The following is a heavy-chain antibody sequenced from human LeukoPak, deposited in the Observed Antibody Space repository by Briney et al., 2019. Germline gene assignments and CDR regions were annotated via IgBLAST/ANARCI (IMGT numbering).Heavy chain of an antibody. V-gene: IGHV3-48*02. CDR1: GFTFSSYS. D-gene: IGHD3-22*01. J-gene: IGHJ4*02. CDR3: ARPFFGSSGYYGIDY. CDR2: ISSSSSTI. Sequence: GGSLRLSCAASGFTFSSYSINWVRQPPGKGLEWVSYISSSSSTISYADSEKGRFTISRDNAKNSLYLQMNSLRDEDTAVYYCARPFFGSSGYYGIDYWGQGTLVTVSS.